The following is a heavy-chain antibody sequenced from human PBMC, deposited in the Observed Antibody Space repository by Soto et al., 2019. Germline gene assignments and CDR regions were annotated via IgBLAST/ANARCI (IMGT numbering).Heavy chain of an antibody. CDR3: ARGDATKIVVTTYYAMDV. Sequence: QVQVVQSGAEVKKPGSSVKVSCKASGGSLSNYGISWVRQAPGQGLEWMGAIIPVFGTPNYAQKFQDRVTITADESTTTVYMEVRSLTSEDTAVYYCARGDATKIVVTTYYAMDVWGQGTTVTVSS. D-gene: IGHD3-22*01. J-gene: IGHJ6*02. CDR1: GGSLSNYG. CDR2: IIPVFGTP. V-gene: IGHV1-69*12.